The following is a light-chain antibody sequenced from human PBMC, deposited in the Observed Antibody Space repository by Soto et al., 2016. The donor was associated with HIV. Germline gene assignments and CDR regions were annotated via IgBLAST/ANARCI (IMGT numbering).Light chain of an antibody. V-gene: IGLV3-21*03. Sequence: SYVLTQPPSVSVAPGKTARITCGGNNIGSKGVHWYQQKPGQAPVLVVCDDTDRPSGIPERFSGSNSGNTATLSINRVEAGDEADYYCQVWDFRDDPYVFGTGTYVTVL. CDR1: NIGSKG. CDR3: QVWDFRDDPYV. CDR2: DDT. J-gene: IGLJ1*01.